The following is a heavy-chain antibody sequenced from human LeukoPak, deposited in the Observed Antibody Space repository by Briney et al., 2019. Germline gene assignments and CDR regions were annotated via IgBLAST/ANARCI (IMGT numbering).Heavy chain of an antibody. Sequence: SETLSLTCAVYGGSFSGYYWSWIRQPPGKGLEWIGEINHSGSTNYNPSLKSRVTISVDTSKNQFSLKLSSVTAADTAVYFCARAPSPMVRGVIRRPYYYYYMDVWGKGTTVTVSS. CDR3: ARAPSPMVRGVIRRPYYYYYMDV. J-gene: IGHJ6*03. CDR2: INHSGST. V-gene: IGHV4-34*01. D-gene: IGHD3-10*01. CDR1: GGSFSGYY.